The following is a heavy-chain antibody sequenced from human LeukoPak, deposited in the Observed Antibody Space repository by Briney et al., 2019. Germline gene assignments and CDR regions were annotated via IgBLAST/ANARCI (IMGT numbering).Heavy chain of an antibody. CDR3: AKGSLVTRGYFDY. D-gene: IGHD5-18*01. CDR2: IRYDGSNK. CDR1: GFTFSSYG. V-gene: IGHV3-30*02. Sequence: GGSLRLSCAASGFTFSSYGMHWVRQAPGKGLEWVAFIRYDGSNKYYADSVKGRFTISRDNSKNTLYLQMNSLRAEDTAVYYCAKGSLVTRGYFDYWGQGTLVTVSS. J-gene: IGHJ4*02.